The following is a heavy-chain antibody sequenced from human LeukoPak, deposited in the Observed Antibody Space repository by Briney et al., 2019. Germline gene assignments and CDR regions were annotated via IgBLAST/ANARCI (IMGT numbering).Heavy chain of an antibody. J-gene: IGHJ5*02. CDR2: ISYDGSNK. CDR1: GFTFSSYA. V-gene: IGHV3-30-3*01. Sequence: GRSLRLSCAASGFTFSSYAMHWVRQAPGKGLEWVAVISYDGSNKYYADSVKGRFTISRDNSKNTLYPQMNSLRAEDTAVYYCARGHNWFDPWGQGTLVTVSS. CDR3: ARGHNWFDP.